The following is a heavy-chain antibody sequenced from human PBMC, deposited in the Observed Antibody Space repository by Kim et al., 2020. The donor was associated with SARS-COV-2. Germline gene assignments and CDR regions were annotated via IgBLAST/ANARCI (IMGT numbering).Heavy chain of an antibody. J-gene: IGHJ5*02. CDR1: GFNFNKNA. V-gene: IGHV3-23*01. Sequence: GGSLRLSCAASGFNFNKNAMTWVRQAPGKGLEWVSTITDSGAKTYYADSVQGRFTISRDNSKATVDLQMNSLRPEDTAIYYCAKGMIDHWGQGILAT. CDR2: ITDSGAKT. CDR3: AKGMIDH.